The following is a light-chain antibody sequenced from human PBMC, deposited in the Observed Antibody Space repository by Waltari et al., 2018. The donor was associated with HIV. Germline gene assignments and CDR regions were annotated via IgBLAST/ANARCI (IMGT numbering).Light chain of an antibody. CDR3: QQTNSFPIT. CDR2: GAS. CDR1: QGIANW. V-gene: IGKV1D-12*01. J-gene: IGKJ5*01. Sequence: DIQMTQFPSSVSASVCDRVTLTFRATQGIANWVAWYQQKPRKAPKLLIHGASILQEGVPSRFSGSGSGTIFTLTIKTLQPEDFATYFCQQTNSFPITFGQGTRLDSK.